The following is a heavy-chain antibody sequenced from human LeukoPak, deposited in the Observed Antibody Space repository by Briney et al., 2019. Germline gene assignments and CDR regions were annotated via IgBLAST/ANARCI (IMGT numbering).Heavy chain of an antibody. CDR2: IYPGDSDT. V-gene: IGHV5-51*01. J-gene: IGHJ4*02. D-gene: IGHD6-13*01. Sequence: GESLKISCKGSGSPFTSYWIGWLRQLPGKGLEWMGIIYPGDSDTRYSPYFQGQVTISADKSISTAYLQWSSLKASDTAMYYWARGDYSSSYYYFDYWGQGTLVTVSS. CDR3: ARGDYSSSYYYFDY. CDR1: GSPFTSYW.